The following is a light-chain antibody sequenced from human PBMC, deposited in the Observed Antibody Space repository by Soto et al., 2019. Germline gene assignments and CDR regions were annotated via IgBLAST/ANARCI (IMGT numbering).Light chain of an antibody. J-gene: IGKJ4*01. Sequence: EIVLTQSPGTLSLSPGERATLSCRASQSVGRNYLAWYQQTPGQAPRLLIHGASSRATGIPARFSGSGSGTDFILTISRLEPEDFAVYYCQQYAEAPLTFGGGTKVEIK. CDR2: GAS. CDR3: QQYAEAPLT. CDR1: QSVGRNY. V-gene: IGKV3-20*01.